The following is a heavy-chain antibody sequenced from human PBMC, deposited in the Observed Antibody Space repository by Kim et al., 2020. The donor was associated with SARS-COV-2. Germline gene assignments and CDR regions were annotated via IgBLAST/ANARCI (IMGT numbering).Heavy chain of an antibody. V-gene: IGHV4-39*07. CDR3: ARDSGNPTYYDILTGYYYYGMDV. CDR2: IYYSGST. Sequence: SETLSLTCTVSGGSISSSSYYWGWIRQPPGKGLEWIGSIYYSGSTYYNPSLKSRVTISVDTSKNQFSLKLSSVTAADTAVYYCARDSGNPTYYDILTGYYYYGMDVWGQGTTVTVSS. J-gene: IGHJ6*02. CDR1: GGSISSSSYY. D-gene: IGHD3-9*01.